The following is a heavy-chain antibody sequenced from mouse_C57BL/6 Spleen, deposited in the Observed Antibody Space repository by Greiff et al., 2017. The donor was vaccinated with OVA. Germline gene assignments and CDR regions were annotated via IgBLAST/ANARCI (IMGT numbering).Heavy chain of an antibody. CDR1: GYTFTSYW. V-gene: IGHV1-64*01. D-gene: IGHD1-1*01. CDR3: ARSDYYYGSSYWYCDV. CDR2: IHPNSGST. Sequence: QVQLQQPGAELVKPGASVKLSCKASGYTFTSYWMHWVKQRPGQGLEWIGMIHPNSGSTNYNEKFKSKATLTVDKSSSTAYMQLSSLTSEDSAVYCCARSDYYYGSSYWYCDVWGTGTTVTVSS. J-gene: IGHJ1*03.